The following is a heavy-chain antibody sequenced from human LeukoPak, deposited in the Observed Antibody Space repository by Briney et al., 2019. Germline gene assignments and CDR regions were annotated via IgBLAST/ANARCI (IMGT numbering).Heavy chain of an antibody. J-gene: IGHJ6*02. Sequence: GGSLRLSCAASGFTVSSNYMSWVRQAPGKGLEWVSVIYSGGSTYYADSVKGRFTISRDNSKNTLYLQMNSLRAGDTAVYYCARDRDFWSGQYMGGYYYYGMDVWGQGTTVTDSS. CDR2: IYSGGST. V-gene: IGHV3-53*01. CDR3: ARDRDFWSGQYMGGYYYYGMDV. D-gene: IGHD3-3*01. CDR1: GFTVSSNY.